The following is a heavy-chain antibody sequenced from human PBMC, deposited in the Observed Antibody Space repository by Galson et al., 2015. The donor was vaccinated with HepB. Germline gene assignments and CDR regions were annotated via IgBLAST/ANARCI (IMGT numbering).Heavy chain of an antibody. Sequence: SLRLSCAASGFIFSSHWMHWVRQAPGQGLVWVSRVNGDGISTFYADSVKGRFTISRDNAKNTLYLQMNGLRAEDTAVYYCARDIVVVPAAMSRFGYYYYGMDVWGQGTTVTVSS. CDR2: VNGDGIST. V-gene: IGHV3-74*01. D-gene: IGHD2-2*01. CDR3: ARDIVVVPAAMSRFGYYYYGMDV. J-gene: IGHJ6*02. CDR1: GFIFSSHW.